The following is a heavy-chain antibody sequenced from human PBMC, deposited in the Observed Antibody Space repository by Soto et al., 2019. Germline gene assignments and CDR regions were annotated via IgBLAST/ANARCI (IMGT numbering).Heavy chain of an antibody. Sequence: SETLSLTCTVSGGSISSYYWSWIRQPPGKGLEWIGYINYSGSTDYNPSLKTRVTISVDTSKNQFSLKLISVTAADTAKYFCAREGNLGRWLQPLDFWGQGTLVTVSS. CDR2: INYSGST. CDR1: GGSISSYY. V-gene: IGHV4-59*01. CDR3: AREGNLGRWLQPLDF. J-gene: IGHJ4*02. D-gene: IGHD5-12*01.